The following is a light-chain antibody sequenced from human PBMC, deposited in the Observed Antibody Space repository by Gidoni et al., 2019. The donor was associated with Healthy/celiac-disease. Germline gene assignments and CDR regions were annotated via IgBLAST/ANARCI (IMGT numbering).Light chain of an antibody. CDR1: SLRSYY. CDR3: NSRDSSGNQYV. CDR2: GKN. Sequence: SSELTQDPAVSVALGQTVRITCQGDSLRSYYASWYQQKPGQAPVLVIYGKNNRPSGIPDRFSGSSSGNTASLTSTGAQAEDEADYYCNSRDSSGNQYVFGTGTKVTVL. J-gene: IGLJ1*01. V-gene: IGLV3-19*01.